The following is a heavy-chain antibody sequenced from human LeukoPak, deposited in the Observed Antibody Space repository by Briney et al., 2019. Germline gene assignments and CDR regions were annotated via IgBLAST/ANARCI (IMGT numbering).Heavy chain of an antibody. J-gene: IGHJ4*02. V-gene: IGHV3-11*01. CDR2: ITGGGTTI. Sequence: GGSLRLSCAASGFTFSDYYMSWVRQAPGKGLEWISHITGGGTTIYYADSVKGRFTISRDNAKKSLYLEMNSLRVEDTAVYYCARGGLYGGSPDYWGQGTLVIVSS. D-gene: IGHD1-26*01. CDR1: GFTFSDYY. CDR3: ARGGLYGGSPDY.